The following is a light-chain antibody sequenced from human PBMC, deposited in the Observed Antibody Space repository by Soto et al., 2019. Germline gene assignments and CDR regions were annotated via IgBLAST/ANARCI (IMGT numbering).Light chain of an antibody. CDR2: AAS. Sequence: DIQMTQSPSSLSASVGDRVTITCRASQSISSYLHWYQQKPGQAPKLLIYAASSLQSGVPSRFSGTGSGTDFTLTINSLLPEDFATYYCQQSYSTLWTFGQGTKVEIK. V-gene: IGKV1-39*01. CDR1: QSISSY. CDR3: QQSYSTLWT. J-gene: IGKJ1*01.